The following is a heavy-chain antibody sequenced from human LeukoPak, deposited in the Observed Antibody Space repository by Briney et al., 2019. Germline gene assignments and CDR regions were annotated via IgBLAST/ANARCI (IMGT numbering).Heavy chain of an antibody. D-gene: IGHD3-9*01. V-gene: IGHV3-7*01. J-gene: IGHJ4*02. CDR3: ARDVLYYDILTGYYV. Sequence: GGSPRLSCAASGFTFSSYWMSWVRQAPGKGLEWVANIKQDGSEESYVDSVKGRFTISRDNAKNSLYLQMNSLRAEDTAVYYCARDVLYYDILTGYYVWGQGTLVTVSS. CDR1: GFTFSSYW. CDR2: IKQDGSEE.